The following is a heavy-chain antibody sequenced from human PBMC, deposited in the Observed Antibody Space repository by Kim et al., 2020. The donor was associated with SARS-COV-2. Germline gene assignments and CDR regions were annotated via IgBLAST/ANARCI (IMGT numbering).Heavy chain of an antibody. Sequence: SETLSLTCAVYGGSFSGYYWSWIRQPPGKGLEWIGEINHSGSTNYNPSLKSRVTISVDTSKNQFSLKLSSVTAADTAVYYCASIGDYYDSSGYYYNWFDP. CDR1: GGSFSGYY. CDR2: INHSGST. V-gene: IGHV4-34*01. J-gene: IGHJ5*02. D-gene: IGHD3-22*01. CDR3: ASIGDYYDSSGYYYNWFDP.